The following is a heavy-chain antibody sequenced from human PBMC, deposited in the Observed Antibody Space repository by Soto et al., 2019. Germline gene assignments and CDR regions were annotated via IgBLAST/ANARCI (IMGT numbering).Heavy chain of an antibody. CDR2: ISGGGGST. J-gene: IGHJ6*02. V-gene: IGHV3-23*01. Sequence: EVQLLESGGGLVQPGGSLRLSCAASGFTFSSYAMSWVRQAPGKGLEWVSAISGGGGSTYYADSVKGRFTLSRDNSKNTLYLKMNSLRAEDTAVYYCAKCGSSSPLVMDVWGQGTTVTVSS. D-gene: IGHD6-13*01. CDR3: AKCGSSSPLVMDV. CDR1: GFTFSSYA.